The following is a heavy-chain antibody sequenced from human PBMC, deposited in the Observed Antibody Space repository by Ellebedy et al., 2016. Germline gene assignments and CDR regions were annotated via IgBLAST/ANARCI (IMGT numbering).Heavy chain of an antibody. V-gene: IGHV1-69*04. Sequence: ASVKVSCKASGGTFSSYAISWVRQAPGQGLEWMGRIIPILGIANYAQKFQGRVTMTEDTSTDTAYMELSSLRSEDTAVYYCATGGDYYGSGSIFDYWGQGTLVTVSS. D-gene: IGHD3-10*01. CDR3: ATGGDYYGSGSIFDY. J-gene: IGHJ4*02. CDR2: IIPILGIA. CDR1: GGTFSSYA.